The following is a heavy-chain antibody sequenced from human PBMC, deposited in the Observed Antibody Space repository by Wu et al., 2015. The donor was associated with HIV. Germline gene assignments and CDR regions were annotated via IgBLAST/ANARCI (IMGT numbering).Heavy chain of an antibody. Sequence: QVQLVQSGGDVKKSGASVKVSCKASGYTFITHAISWVRQAPGQGLEWMGKIIPIFGSANYAQMFQGRVTITADESTTTAYMELSSLRSEDTAVYYCARTSYYNDGGGLLGEYFRQWGRGHPGHRLL. D-gene: IGHD3-22*01. CDR2: IIPIFGSA. CDR3: ARTSYYNDGGGLLGEYFRQ. CDR1: GYTFITHA. J-gene: IGHJ1*01. V-gene: IGHV1-69*13.